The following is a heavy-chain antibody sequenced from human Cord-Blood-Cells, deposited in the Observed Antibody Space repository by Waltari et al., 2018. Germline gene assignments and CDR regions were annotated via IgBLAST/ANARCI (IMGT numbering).Heavy chain of an antibody. V-gene: IGHV1-18*01. D-gene: IGHD3-22*01. CDR2: ISAYNGNT. CDR1: GYTFTSYG. Sequence: VQLVQSGAAVKNPGASVKVACKDPGYTFTSYGSSWVRPAPGQGLEWMGWISAYNGNTNYAQKLQGRVTMTTDTSTSTAYMELRSLRSDDTAVDYCARGKDDSSGWFDPWGQGTLVTVSS. J-gene: IGHJ5*02. CDR3: ARGKDDSSGWFDP.